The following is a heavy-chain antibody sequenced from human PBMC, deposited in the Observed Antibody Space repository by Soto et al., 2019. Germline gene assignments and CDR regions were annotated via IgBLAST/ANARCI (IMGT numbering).Heavy chain of an antibody. J-gene: IGHJ2*01. V-gene: IGHV3-30-3*01. CDR3: ARDRGVGSSSVWYFDL. Sequence: QVQLVESGGGVVQPGKSLRLSCAASGFTFSSYAMHWVRKAPGKGLEWVAIISYDGSNKYYADSVTGRFTISRDNSKNTLYLQMNSLRPEDTAVYYCARDRGVGSSSVWYFDLWGRGTLVTVSS. CDR2: ISYDGSNK. D-gene: IGHD6-6*01. CDR1: GFTFSSYA.